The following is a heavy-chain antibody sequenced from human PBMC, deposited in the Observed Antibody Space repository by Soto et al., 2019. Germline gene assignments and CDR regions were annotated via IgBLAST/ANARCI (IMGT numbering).Heavy chain of an antibody. CDR2: INPSGGST. V-gene: IGHV1-46*01. Sequence: ASVKVSCKASGYTFTNYYMHWVRQAPGQGLEWMGIINPSGGSTSYAQKFQGRVTMTRDTSTSTVYMELSSLRSEDTAVYYCARGYCSGGSCYSFPSYYYYYYMDVWGKGTTVTVSS. D-gene: IGHD2-15*01. CDR1: GYTFTNYY. J-gene: IGHJ6*03. CDR3: ARGYCSGGSCYSFPSYYYYYYMDV.